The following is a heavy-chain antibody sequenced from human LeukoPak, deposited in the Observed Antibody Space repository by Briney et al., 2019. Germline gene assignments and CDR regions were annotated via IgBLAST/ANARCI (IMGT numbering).Heavy chain of an antibody. Sequence: PSETLSLTCTVSGGSISSYYWSWIRQPPGKGLEWIGYIYYSGSTYYNPSLKSRVTISVDTSKNQFSLKLSSVTAADTAVYYCARGVGGYQLEGNDAFDIWGQGTMVTVSS. J-gene: IGHJ3*02. CDR3: ARGVGGYQLEGNDAFDI. CDR2: IYYSGST. CDR1: GGSISSYY. D-gene: IGHD2-2*01. V-gene: IGHV4-30-4*08.